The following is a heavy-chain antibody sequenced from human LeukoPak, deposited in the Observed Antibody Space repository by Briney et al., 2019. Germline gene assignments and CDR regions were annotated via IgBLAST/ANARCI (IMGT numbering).Heavy chain of an antibody. Sequence: ASVKVSCKASGYTFTGYYKHWVRQAPGQGLEWMGRINPNSGGTNYAQKFQGRVTMTRDTSISTAYMELSRLRSDDTAVYYCARIPTGTTKPFDYWGQGTLVTVSS. CDR1: GYTFTGYY. D-gene: IGHD1/OR15-1a*01. J-gene: IGHJ4*02. V-gene: IGHV1-2*06. CDR3: ARIPTGTTKPFDY. CDR2: INPNSGGT.